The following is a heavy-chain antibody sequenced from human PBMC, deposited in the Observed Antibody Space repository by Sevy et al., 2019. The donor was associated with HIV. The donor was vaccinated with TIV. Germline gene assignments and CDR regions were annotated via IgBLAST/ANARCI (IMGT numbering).Heavy chain of an antibody. J-gene: IGHJ6*03. CDR2: ISAYNGNT. V-gene: IGHV1-18*04. CDR1: GYTFTSYG. Sequence: ASVKVSCKASGYTFTSYGISWVRQAPGQGLEWMGWISAYNGNTNYAQKLQGRVTMTTDTSTSTAYMELSSLRSDDTAVYYCARGGDSSGGGCYSGWEYYYYYMDVWGQGTPVTVSS. CDR3: ARGGDSSGGGCYSGWEYYYYYMDV. D-gene: IGHD2-21*02.